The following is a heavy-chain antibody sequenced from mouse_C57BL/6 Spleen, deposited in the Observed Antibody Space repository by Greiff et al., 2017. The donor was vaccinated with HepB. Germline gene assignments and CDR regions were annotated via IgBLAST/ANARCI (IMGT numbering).Heavy chain of an antibody. CDR2: IDPSDSYT. Sequence: VQLQQPGAELVKPGASVKLSCKASGYTFTSYWMQWVKQRPGQGLEWIGEIDPSDSYTNYNQKFKGKATLTVDTSSSTAYMQLSSLTSEDSAVYYCARWLLPTFDYWGQGTTLTVSS. J-gene: IGHJ2*01. CDR1: GYTFTSYW. D-gene: IGHD2-3*01. V-gene: IGHV1-50*01. CDR3: ARWLLPTFDY.